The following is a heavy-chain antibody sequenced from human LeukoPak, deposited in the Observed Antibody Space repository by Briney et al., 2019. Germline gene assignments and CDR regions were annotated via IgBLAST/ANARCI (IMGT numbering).Heavy chain of an antibody. CDR3: ARQSGNGYSGYDFQAFDI. J-gene: IGHJ3*02. Sequence: PSETLSLTCTVSGGSLSSYYWSWIRQPPGKGLEWIGYIYYSGSTNYNPSLKSRVTIPVDMSKNQFSLKLSSVTAADTAVYYCARQSGNGYSGYDFQAFDIWGQGTMVTVSP. CDR2: IYYSGST. D-gene: IGHD5-12*01. V-gene: IGHV4-59*08. CDR1: GGSLSSYY.